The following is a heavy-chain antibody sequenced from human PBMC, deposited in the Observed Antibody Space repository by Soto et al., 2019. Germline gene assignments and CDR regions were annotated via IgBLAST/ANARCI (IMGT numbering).Heavy chain of an antibody. CDR2: IYWDDDY. V-gene: IGHV2-5*02. D-gene: IGHD4-17*01. Sequence: QITLKESGPTLVKPTQTLTLTCTFSGFSLTSPGVGVGWIRQPPGEALECLALIYWDDDYRYSPSLRSRLTITKDTSKNQVVLTLANMDPVDTATYFCAHRNDSGDYGGGFGYWGQGTLVTVSS. CDR3: AHRNDSGDYGGGFGY. J-gene: IGHJ4*02. CDR1: GFSLTSPGVG.